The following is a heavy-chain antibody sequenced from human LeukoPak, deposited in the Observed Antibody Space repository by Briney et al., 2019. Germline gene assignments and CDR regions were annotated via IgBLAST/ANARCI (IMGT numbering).Heavy chain of an antibody. CDR3: ARGGSPGWLRVVY. CDR1: GFTFSSYS. CDR2: IKQDGSEK. J-gene: IGHJ4*02. V-gene: IGHV3-7*01. D-gene: IGHD5-12*01. Sequence: PGGSLRLSCAASGFTFSSYSMNWVRQAPGKGLEWVANIKQDGSEKYYVDSVKGRFTISRDNAKNSLYLQMNSLRAEDTAVYYCARGGSPGWLRVVYWGQGTLVTVSS.